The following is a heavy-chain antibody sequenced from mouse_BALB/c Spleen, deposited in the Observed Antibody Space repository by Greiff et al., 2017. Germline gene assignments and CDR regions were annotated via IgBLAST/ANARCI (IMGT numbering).Heavy chain of an antibody. CDR1: GFTFSSFG. CDR3: ARHNYYGSSGYFDV. CDR2: ISSGSSTI. V-gene: IGHV5-17*02. D-gene: IGHD1-1*01. J-gene: IGHJ1*01. Sequence: EVKLVESGGGLVQPGGSRKLSCAASGFTFSSFGMHWVRQAPEKGLEWVAYISSGSSTIYYADTVKGRFTISRDNPKNTLYLQMSSLKSEDTAMYYCARHNYYGSSGYFDVWGAGTTVTVSS.